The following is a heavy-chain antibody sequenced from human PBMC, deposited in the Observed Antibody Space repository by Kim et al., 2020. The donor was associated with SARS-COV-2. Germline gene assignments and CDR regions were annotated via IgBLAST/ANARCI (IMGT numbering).Heavy chain of an antibody. Sequence: SETLSLTCTVSGGPITRTSFYWGWIRQSPGKGLEWIGNFHHGDISHYTTYYNPSLKSRVTVSVDTSKNQFSLKLTSVTAADTAVYYCARTGAGVYYYYA. V-gene: IGHV4-39*01. D-gene: IGHD1-26*01. CDR1: GGPITRTSFY. CDR2: FHHGDISHYTT. CDR3: ARTGAGVYYYYA. J-gene: IGHJ6*01.